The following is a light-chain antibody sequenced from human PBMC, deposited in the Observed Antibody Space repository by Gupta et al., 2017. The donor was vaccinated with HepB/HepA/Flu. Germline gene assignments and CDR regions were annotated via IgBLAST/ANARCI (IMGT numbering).Light chain of an antibody. V-gene: IGKV1-39*01. J-gene: IGKJ4*01. CDR2: AAS. CDR3: QQSHRSPRA. Sequence: DIQMTQSPSSVSASIGDTVTITCRASQNIAMYLNWYHQKSGEVPKLLIYAASNLQNGVPSRFSGSGSGTLFTLTIRSLQPEDMGTYYCQQSHRSPRAFGGGTKVQI. CDR1: QNIAMY.